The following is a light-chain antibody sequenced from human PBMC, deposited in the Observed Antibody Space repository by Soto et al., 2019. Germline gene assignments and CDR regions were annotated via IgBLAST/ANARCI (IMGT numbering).Light chain of an antibody. Sequence: IVLTQSPGTLSLSPGERATLSCRASQSVNSDYLAWFQQKPGQAPRLLIYGASTRTTGIPDRFSGSGSGTDFTLTIGRLEPGDFAVYYCLHYGGSPLNFGQGTRLEIK. CDR3: LHYGGSPLN. CDR2: GAS. J-gene: IGKJ5*01. V-gene: IGKV3-20*01. CDR1: QSVNSDY.